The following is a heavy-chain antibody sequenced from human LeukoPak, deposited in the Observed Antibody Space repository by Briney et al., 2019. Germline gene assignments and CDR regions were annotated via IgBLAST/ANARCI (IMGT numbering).Heavy chain of an antibody. D-gene: IGHD1-26*01. CDR2: IYTSGST. Sequence: SETLSLTCTVSGGSFSSGCYYWSWIRQPAGKGLEWVGRIYTSGSTNSNPSLKSRVTMSVDRSKNQFSLKLSSVTAADTAVYYCARAVGSSESNWFDPWGQVALVTVSS. J-gene: IGHJ5*02. V-gene: IGHV4-61*02. CDR1: GGSFSSGCYY. CDR3: ARAVGSSESNWFDP.